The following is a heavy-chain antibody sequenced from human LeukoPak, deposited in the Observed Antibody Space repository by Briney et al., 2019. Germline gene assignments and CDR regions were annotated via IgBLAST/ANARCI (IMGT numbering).Heavy chain of an antibody. V-gene: IGHV1-46*01. J-gene: IGHJ4*02. CDR2: INPSGGST. CDR1: GYTFTSYY. Sequence: ASVKVSCKASGYTFTSYYMHWERQAPGQGLELMGIINPSGGSTSYAQKFQGRVTMTRGTSTSTVYMELSSLRSEDTAVYYCARDPVLRFLEWLPQYYFDYWGQGTLVTVSS. CDR3: ARDPVLRFLEWLPQYYFDY. D-gene: IGHD3-3*01.